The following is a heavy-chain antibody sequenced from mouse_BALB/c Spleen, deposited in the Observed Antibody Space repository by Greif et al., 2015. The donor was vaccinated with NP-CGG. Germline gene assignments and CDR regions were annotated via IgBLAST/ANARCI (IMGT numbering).Heavy chain of an antibody. D-gene: IGHD2-3*01. CDR2: IDPANGNT. Sequence: EVMLVESGAELVKPGASVKLSCTASGFNIKDTYLHWVKQRPEQGLEWIGRIDPANGNTKYDPKFQGKATITADTSSNTAYLQLSSLTSEDTAVYYCAPYDGYYGREVGFAYWGQGTLVTVSA. J-gene: IGHJ3*01. CDR1: GFNIKDTY. V-gene: IGHV14-3*02. CDR3: APYDGYYGREVGFAY.